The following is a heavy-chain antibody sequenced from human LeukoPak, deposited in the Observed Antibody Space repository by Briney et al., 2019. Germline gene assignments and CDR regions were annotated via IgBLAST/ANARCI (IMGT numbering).Heavy chain of an antibody. CDR2: IWYDGTNQ. CDR1: GFIFSNYG. D-gene: IGHD1-26*01. V-gene: IGHV3-33*08. Sequence: PGGSLRLSCAASGFIFSNYGMNWGRQAPGKGLEWVAVIWYDGTNQYYADSVKGRFTTVRDDSKNTLYLQMNSLRVEDTAVYYCARIFSGTYGDFDYWGQGTLVTVSS. J-gene: IGHJ4*02. CDR3: ARIFSGTYGDFDY.